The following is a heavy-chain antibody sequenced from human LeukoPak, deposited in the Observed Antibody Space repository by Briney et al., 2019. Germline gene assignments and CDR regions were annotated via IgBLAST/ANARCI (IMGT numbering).Heavy chain of an antibody. D-gene: IGHD4-17*01. Sequence: SETLSLTCSVSGASISPYYWVWIRQPPGKGLEWIGYVFYNGSTNYNPSLKSRVTISVDTSKNQFSLKLSSVTAADTAVYYCARGNGDTAGPYYYYYGMDVWGQGTTVTVSS. V-gene: IGHV4-59*12. CDR3: ARGNGDTAGPYYYYYGMDV. J-gene: IGHJ6*02. CDR2: VFYNGST. CDR1: GASISPYY.